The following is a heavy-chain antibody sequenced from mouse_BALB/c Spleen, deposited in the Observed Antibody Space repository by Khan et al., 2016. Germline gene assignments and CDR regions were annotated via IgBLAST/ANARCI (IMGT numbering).Heavy chain of an antibody. D-gene: IGHD2-3*01. CDR2: INPSNGGS. CDR1: GYTFSSYY. Sequence: QVQLQQSGAELVKPGASVKLSCKASGYTFSSYYIYWVKQRPGQGLEWIGEINPSNGGSKFIEKLKSKATLTVDRSSSTVYMQLSSLTSEDSAVYYCSRGSMIGTNYALDYWGQGTSVTVSS. V-gene: IGHV1S81*02. CDR3: SRGSMIGTNYALDY. J-gene: IGHJ4*01.